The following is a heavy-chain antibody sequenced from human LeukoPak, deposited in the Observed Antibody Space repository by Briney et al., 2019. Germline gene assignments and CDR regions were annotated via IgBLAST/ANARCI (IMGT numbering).Heavy chain of an antibody. Sequence: ASVKVSCKDSGYTFTGYYMHWVRQAPGQGLEWMGRINPNSGGTNYAQKFQGRVTMTRDTSISTAYMELSRLRSDDTAVYYCAREVAYSSSSLDYRGQGTLVTVSS. D-gene: IGHD6-6*01. CDR1: GYTFTGYY. CDR2: INPNSGGT. J-gene: IGHJ4*02. CDR3: AREVAYSSSSLDY. V-gene: IGHV1-2*06.